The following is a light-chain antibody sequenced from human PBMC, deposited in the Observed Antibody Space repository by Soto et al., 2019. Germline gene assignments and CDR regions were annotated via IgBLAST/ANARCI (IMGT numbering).Light chain of an antibody. J-gene: IGKJ4*01. CDR3: QQGYSVPLT. CDR1: QNIVNY. CDR2: AAP. V-gene: IGKV1-39*01. Sequence: DIQMTQSPSSLSASVGDRVTITGRASQNIVNYLNWYQRKPGKAPKLLIYAAPNLQSGVPSRFSGSGSGTDFTLTISTLQPEDFATFYCQQGYSVPLTFGGGTKVDIK.